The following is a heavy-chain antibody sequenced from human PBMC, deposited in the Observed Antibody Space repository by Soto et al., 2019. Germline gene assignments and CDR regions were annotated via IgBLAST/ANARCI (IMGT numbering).Heavy chain of an antibody. J-gene: IGHJ3*02. Sequence: SETLSLTCAISGDSVSSNSAAWNWIRQSPSRGLEWLGRTYYRSKWYNDYAVSVKSRITINPDTSKNQFSLQLNSVTPEDTAVYYCARRRPDCSSTSCYASSAFDIWGQGTMVTVSS. CDR3: ARRRPDCSSTSCYASSAFDI. CDR2: TYYRSKWYN. D-gene: IGHD2-2*01. V-gene: IGHV6-1*01. CDR1: GDSVSSNSAA.